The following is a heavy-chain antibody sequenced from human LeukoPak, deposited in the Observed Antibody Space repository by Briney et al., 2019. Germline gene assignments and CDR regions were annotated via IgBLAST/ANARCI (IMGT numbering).Heavy chain of an antibody. CDR2: INTDGSSI. D-gene: IGHD2-2*01. J-gene: IGHJ4*02. V-gene: IGHV3-74*01. CDR1: GFTFSSYG. CDR3: LGLGSCSSSSCPKYFDY. Sequence: QPGGSLRLSCAASGFTFSSYGMHWVRQAPGKGLVWVSRINTDGSSISYADPVKGRFTISRDNTKNTLYLQMNSLRAEDTAVYYCLGLGSCSSSSCPKYFDYWGQGTLVTVSS.